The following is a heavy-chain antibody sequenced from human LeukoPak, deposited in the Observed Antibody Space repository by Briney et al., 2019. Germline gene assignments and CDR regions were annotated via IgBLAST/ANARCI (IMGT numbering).Heavy chain of an antibody. CDR1: GGTFSSYA. CDR3: ARSGSRYSYYYYMDV. V-gene: IGHV1-69*13. D-gene: IGHD1-1*01. Sequence: SVKVSCKASGGTFSSYAISWVRQAPGQGLEWMGGIIPIFGTANYAQKFQGRVTITADESTSTAYMELSSLRSEGTAVYYCARSGSRYSYYYYMDVWGKGTTVTVSS. J-gene: IGHJ6*03. CDR2: IIPIFGTA.